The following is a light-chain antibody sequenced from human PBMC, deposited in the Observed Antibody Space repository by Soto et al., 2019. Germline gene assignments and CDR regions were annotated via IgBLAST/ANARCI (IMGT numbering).Light chain of an antibody. V-gene: IGKV3-11*01. CDR1: QSVSSY. J-gene: IGKJ5*01. CDR3: QQRSNWPPTS. Sequence: EIVLTQSPATLSLSPGERATLSCRASQSVSSYLAWYQQKPGQAPRLLIYDASNRATGIPDRFRGSGSGTDFTLTISTLEPEDFAVYYCQQRSNWPPTSFGQGTRLEIK. CDR2: DAS.